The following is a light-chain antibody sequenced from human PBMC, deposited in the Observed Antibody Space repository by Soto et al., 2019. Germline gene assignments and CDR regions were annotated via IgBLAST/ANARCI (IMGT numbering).Light chain of an antibody. Sequence: QSVLTQPASVSGSPGQSITISCTGTSSDVGGYNYVSWYQQYPGKAPKLIIYEVSDRPSGVPDRFSGSKSGNTASLTISGLQAEDEADYYCCSYAGSYTFVFGSGTKVTVL. J-gene: IGLJ1*01. CDR2: EVS. CDR1: SSDVGGYNY. V-gene: IGLV2-11*01. CDR3: CSYAGSYTFV.